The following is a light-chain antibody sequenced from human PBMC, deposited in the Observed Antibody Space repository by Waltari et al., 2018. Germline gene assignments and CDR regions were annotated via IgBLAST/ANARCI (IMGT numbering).Light chain of an antibody. CDR1: TSNIGAGYD. J-gene: IGLJ2*01. V-gene: IGLV1-40*01. CDR2: ANT. Sequence: QSVLTQPPSVSGATGQRVTISCSGSTSNIGAGYDVHWYQQLPGTAPKLLIHANTGRPLGVPARFSGSKSGTSASLAITGLQPEDEADYYCQSYDTSLSALVFGGGTKLTVL. CDR3: QSYDTSLSALV.